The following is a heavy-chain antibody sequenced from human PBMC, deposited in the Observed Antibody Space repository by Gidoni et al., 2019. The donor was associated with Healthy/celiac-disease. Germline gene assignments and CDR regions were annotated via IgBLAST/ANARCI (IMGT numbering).Heavy chain of an antibody. Sequence: QVQLQESGPGLGKPSQTLSLTCTVCGDSTSSGDYYWSWIRQPPGKGREWIGYIYYSGSTDYNPSLKRRVIMSVYTSKNQFSLKLSSLTAADTAVYYGARVGYYGDGDYWGQGILVTVSS. D-gene: IGHD4-17*01. CDR2: IYYSGST. CDR3: ARVGYYGDGDY. J-gene: IGHJ4*02. CDR1: GDSTSSGDYY. V-gene: IGHV4-30-4*01.